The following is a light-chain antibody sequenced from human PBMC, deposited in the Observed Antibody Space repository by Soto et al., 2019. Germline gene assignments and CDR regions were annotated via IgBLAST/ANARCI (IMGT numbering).Light chain of an antibody. V-gene: IGLV2-11*01. J-gene: IGLJ2*01. CDR3: SSYAGSYTVV. CDR2: DVN. Sequence: QSALTQPRSVSGSPGQSVTISCTGTSSDVGAYQYVSWYQQFPGKAPKLILYDVNKRPSGFPHRFSGSKSDNTASLTISGLQAEDEADYYCSSYAGSYTVVFGGGTKLTVL. CDR1: SSDVGAYQY.